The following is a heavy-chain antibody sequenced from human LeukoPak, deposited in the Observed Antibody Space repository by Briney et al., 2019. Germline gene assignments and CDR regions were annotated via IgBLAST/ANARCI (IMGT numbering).Heavy chain of an antibody. CDR3: AKDPTRWELLYAFDI. CDR2: ISGSGGST. CDR1: GFTFSSYG. Sequence: GGSLRLSCAASGFTFSSYGMHWVRQAPGKGLEWVSAISGSGGSTYYADSVKGRFTISRDNSKNTLYLQMNSLRAEDTAVYYCAKDPTRWELLYAFDIWGQGTMVTVSS. J-gene: IGHJ3*02. D-gene: IGHD1-26*01. V-gene: IGHV3-23*01.